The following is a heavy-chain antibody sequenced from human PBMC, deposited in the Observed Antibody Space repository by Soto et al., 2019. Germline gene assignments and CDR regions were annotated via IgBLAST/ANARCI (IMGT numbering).Heavy chain of an antibody. J-gene: IGHJ5*02. CDR2: ISSSGST. CDR1: GDSIGGVGY. V-gene: IGHV4-31*03. D-gene: IGHD2-21*02. CDR3: ARSGVTGIVIPSHWFDP. Sequence: SETLSLTCTVSGDSIGGVGYWSWIRQFPGRGLERIGCISSSGSTYYNPALNNRISLSLDTSQNQFSLKLLSVTAADTAIYYCARSGVTGIVIPSHWFDPWGQGTLVTVSS.